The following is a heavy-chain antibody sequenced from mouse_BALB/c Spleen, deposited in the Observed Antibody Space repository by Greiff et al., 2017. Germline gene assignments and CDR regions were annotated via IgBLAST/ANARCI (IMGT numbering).Heavy chain of an antibody. D-gene: IGHD2-1*01. V-gene: IGHV3-2*02. CDR2: ISYSGST. CDR3: ASGGYGKVAWFAY. Sequence: EVQLVESGPGLVKPSQSLSLTCTVTGYSITSDYAWNWIRQFPGNKLEWMGYISYSGSTSYNPSLKSRISITRDTSKNQFFLQLNSVTTEDTATYYCASGGYGKVAWFAYWGQGTLVTVSA. CDR1: GYSITSDYA. J-gene: IGHJ3*01.